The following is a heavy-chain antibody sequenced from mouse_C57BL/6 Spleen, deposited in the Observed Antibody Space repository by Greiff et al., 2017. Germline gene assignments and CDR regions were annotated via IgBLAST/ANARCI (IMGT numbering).Heavy chain of an antibody. CDR1: GYTFTSYW. V-gene: IGHV1-64*01. CDR2: IHPNSGST. D-gene: IGHD2-2*01. Sequence: QVQLQQPGAELVKPGASVKLSCKASGYTFTSYWMHWVKQRPGQGLEWIGMIHPNSGSTNYNEKFKSKATLTVDTSSSTAYMQLSSLTSEDSAVYYCARTGLRWYFDVWGTGTTVTVSS. CDR3: ARTGLRWYFDV. J-gene: IGHJ1*03.